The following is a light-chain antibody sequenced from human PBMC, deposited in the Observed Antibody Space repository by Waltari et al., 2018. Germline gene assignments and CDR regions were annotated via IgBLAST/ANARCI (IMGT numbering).Light chain of an antibody. Sequence: QSALTQPPSASGSPGQSVTIPCTGTSSHFGNYNFDSWYQQHPGKPPKVIIYEVTKRSSGVPDRFSGSKSGNTASLTVSGLQAEDEADYYCSSFAGRWVFGGGTKLTVL. J-gene: IGLJ3*02. CDR2: EVT. CDR3: SSFAGRWV. CDR1: SSHFGNYNF. V-gene: IGLV2-8*01.